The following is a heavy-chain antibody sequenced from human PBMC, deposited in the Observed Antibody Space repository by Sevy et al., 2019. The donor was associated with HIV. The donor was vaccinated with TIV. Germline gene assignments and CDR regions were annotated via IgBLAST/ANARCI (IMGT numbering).Heavy chain of an antibody. J-gene: IGHJ6*02. CDR1: GFSFTNYW. Sequence: GGSPRLSCVASGFSFTNYWMTWVRQAPGKGLEWVANIKRDASEKYYVGSVKGRFTISRDNAKESLYLQMKSLRAEDTAVYYCARDCNSASCLWGLDVWGQGTTVTVSS. CDR3: ARDCNSASCLWGLDV. CDR2: IKRDASEK. D-gene: IGHD2-2*01. V-gene: IGHV3-7*03.